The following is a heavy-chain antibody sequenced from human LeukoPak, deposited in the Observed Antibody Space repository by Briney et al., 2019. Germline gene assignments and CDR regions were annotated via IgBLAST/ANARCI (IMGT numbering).Heavy chain of an antibody. D-gene: IGHD2-15*01. CDR3: ASQDIVVVVPATVDAFDI. J-gene: IGHJ3*02. Sequence: PGGSLRLSCAASGFTFSSYSMNWVRQAPGKGLEWVSSISSSSSYIYYADSVKGRFTISRDNAKNSLYLQMNSLRAEDTAVYYCASQDIVVVVPATVDAFDIWGQGTMVTVSS. V-gene: IGHV3-21*01. CDR2: ISSSSSYI. CDR1: GFTFSSYS.